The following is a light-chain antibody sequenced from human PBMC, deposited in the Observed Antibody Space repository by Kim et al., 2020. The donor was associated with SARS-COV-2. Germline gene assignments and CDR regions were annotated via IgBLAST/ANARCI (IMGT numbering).Light chain of an antibody. V-gene: IGLV2-14*03. CDR3: CSYGSGNTRL. CDR1: ISDIGSYDF. Sequence: QSALTQPASVSGSPGQSITISCTGTISDIGSYDFVFWYQQDPDKAPKLIIYDVNKRPSGISHRFSGSKSGNTASLTISGLQADDEADYYCCSYGSGNTRLFGGGTKVTVL. J-gene: IGLJ3*02. CDR2: DVN.